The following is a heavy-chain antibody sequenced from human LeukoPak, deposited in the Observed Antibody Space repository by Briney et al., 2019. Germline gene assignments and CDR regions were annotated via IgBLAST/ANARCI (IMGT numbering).Heavy chain of an antibody. CDR1: GGSISSYY. V-gene: IGHV4-59*08. Sequence: SETLSLTRTVSGGSISSYYWSWIRQPPGKGLEWIGYIYYSGSTNYNPSLKSRVTISVDTSKNQFSLKLNSVTAADTAVYYCASFYCSGGSCYQYYSYYYMDVWGKGTTVTISS. D-gene: IGHD2-15*01. J-gene: IGHJ6*03. CDR3: ASFYCSGGSCYQYYSYYYMDV. CDR2: IYYSGST.